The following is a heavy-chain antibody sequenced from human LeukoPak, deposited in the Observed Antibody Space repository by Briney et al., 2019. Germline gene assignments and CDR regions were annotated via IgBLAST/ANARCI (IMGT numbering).Heavy chain of an antibody. CDR2: IYPGDSDT. J-gene: IGHJ6*03. CDR1: GYSFTSYW. V-gene: IGHV5-51*01. Sequence: HGESLKISCKGSGYSFTSYWIGWVRQMPGKGLEWMGIIYPGDSDTGYSPSFQGQVTISADKSISTAYLQWSSLKASDTAMYYCARLRYYGSGSYYMDVWGKGTTVTVSS. D-gene: IGHD3-10*01. CDR3: ARLRYYGSGSYYMDV.